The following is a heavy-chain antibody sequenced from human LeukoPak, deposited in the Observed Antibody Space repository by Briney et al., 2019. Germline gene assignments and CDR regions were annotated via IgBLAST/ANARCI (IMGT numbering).Heavy chain of an antibody. CDR3: AKRGAAAAGTGLYYYYGMDV. D-gene: IGHD6-13*01. J-gene: IGHJ6*02. Sequence: GGSLRLSCAASGFTFNSYAMSWVRQAPGKGLEWVSAISGSGGSTYYADSVKGRFTISRDNSKNTLYLQMNSLRAEDTAVYYCAKRGAAAAGTGLYYYYGMDVWGQGTTVTVSS. CDR1: GFTFNSYA. V-gene: IGHV3-23*01. CDR2: ISGSGGST.